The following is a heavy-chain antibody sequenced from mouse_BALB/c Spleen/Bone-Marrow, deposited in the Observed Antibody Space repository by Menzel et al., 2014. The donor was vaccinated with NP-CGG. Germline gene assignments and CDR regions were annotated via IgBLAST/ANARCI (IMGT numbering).Heavy chain of an antibody. J-gene: IGHJ2*01. CDR3: ARRRGYNYAFDY. D-gene: IGHD2-12*01. CDR1: GFAFSSYD. CDR2: IRSGGTDT. V-gene: IGHV5-9*02. Sequence: EVQLVESGGGLVKPGGSLKLSCAASGFAFSSYDMSWVRQTPEKRLEWVATIRSGGTDTYYSDSVKGRITISRDNARNPLFLQMSSLRSEDTALYYCARRRGYNYAFDYWGQGTTLTVSS.